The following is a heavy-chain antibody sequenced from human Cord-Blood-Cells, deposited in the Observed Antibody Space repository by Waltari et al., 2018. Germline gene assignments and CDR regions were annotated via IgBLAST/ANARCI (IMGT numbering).Heavy chain of an antibody. CDR1: GFSLSTRGVG. D-gene: IGHD6-6*01. Sequence: QITLKESGPTLVKPTQTLTLTCTFSGFSLSTRGVGVGWIRQPPGKALEWLALIYWDDDKRYSPSLKSRLTITKDTSKNQVVLTMTNMDPVDTATYYCAHRREERGIAARDAFDIWGQGTMVTVSS. CDR3: AHRREERGIAARDAFDI. V-gene: IGHV2-5*02. CDR2: IYWDDDK. J-gene: IGHJ3*02.